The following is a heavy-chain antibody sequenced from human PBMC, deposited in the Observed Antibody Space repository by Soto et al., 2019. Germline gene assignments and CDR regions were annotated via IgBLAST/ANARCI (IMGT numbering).Heavy chain of an antibody. CDR2: IHHSGGP. Sequence: QMQLQQWGAGLLKPSETLSLTCAVFGGSSDYYYWNWIRQPPGKGLEWIGEIHHSGGPNYNPSLKSRVTISVDTSKNQFSLRLSSVIAADTAVYYCARSIYSSSWFHFDYWGQGSLVTVSS. J-gene: IGHJ4*02. CDR1: GGSSDYYY. D-gene: IGHD6-13*01. V-gene: IGHV4-34*01. CDR3: ARSIYSSSWFHFDY.